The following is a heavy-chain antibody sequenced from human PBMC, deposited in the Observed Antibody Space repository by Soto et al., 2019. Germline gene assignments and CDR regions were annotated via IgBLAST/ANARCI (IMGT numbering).Heavy chain of an antibody. V-gene: IGHV7-4-1*01. Sequence: ASVKVSGKASGYTFTSYAMNWVRQAPGQGLERMGWINTNTGNLTYAQGFTGRFVFSLDTSVSTAYLQICSVKAEDTAVLYCGREGEFVWGVYYFGRAYSQGMAVGGQGPPVPVS. D-gene: IGHD3-16*01. J-gene: IGHJ6*02. CDR3: GREGEFVWGVYYFGRAYSQGMAV. CDR2: INTNTGNL. CDR1: GYTFTSYA.